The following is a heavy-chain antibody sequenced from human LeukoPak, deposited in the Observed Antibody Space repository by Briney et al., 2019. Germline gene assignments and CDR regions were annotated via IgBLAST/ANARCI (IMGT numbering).Heavy chain of an antibody. D-gene: IGHD3-10*01. CDR1: GYSFTGYY. CDR3: ARILGSYFDY. CDR2: INPNSGGT. Sequence: ASVKVSCKASGYSFTGYYMHWVRQAPGQGLEWMGWINPNSGGTNYAQKFQGRVTMSVDTSKNQFSLKLSSVTAADTAVYYCARILGSYFDYWGQGTLVTVSS. V-gene: IGHV1-2*02. J-gene: IGHJ4*02.